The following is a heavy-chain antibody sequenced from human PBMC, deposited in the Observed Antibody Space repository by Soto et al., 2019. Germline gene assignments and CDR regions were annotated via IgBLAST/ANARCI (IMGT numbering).Heavy chain of an antibody. D-gene: IGHD6-19*01. CDR1: GVTLTNVW. J-gene: IGHJ4*02. V-gene: IGHV3-15*07. CDR3: TRVPESLYSSGHYYFDY. CDR2: IKSKTDGGTT. Sequence: GGSLRLSCAVSGVTLTNVWMNWVRQAPGKGPEWVGRIKSKTDGGTTDYAAPVKGRFTISRDDSENTLYLQMNSLNTEDTAVYYCTRVPESLYSSGHYYFDYWGQGTLVTVSS.